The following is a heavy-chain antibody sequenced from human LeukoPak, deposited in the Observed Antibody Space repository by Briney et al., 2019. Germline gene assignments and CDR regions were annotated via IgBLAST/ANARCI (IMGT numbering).Heavy chain of an antibody. CDR1: GYTFTSYG. Sequence: ASVKVSCKASGYTFTSYGISWVRQAPGQGLEWMGWINPNSGGTNYAQKFQGRVTMTRDTSISTAYMELSRLRSDDTAVYYCARGQLHYYYYYMDVWGKGTTVTISS. J-gene: IGHJ6*03. CDR2: INPNSGGT. CDR3: ARGQLHYYYYYMDV. D-gene: IGHD1-1*01. V-gene: IGHV1-2*02.